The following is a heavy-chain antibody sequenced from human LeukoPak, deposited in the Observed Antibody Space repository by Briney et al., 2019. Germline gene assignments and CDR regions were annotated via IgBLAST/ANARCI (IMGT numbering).Heavy chain of an antibody. CDR1: AYTFTSYN. J-gene: IGHJ5*02. CDR2: MNPNSGNT. V-gene: IGHV1-8*01. D-gene: IGHD3-10*01. CDR3: ARDGSGSYYDRGWFDP. Sequence: ASVKVSCKASAYTFTSYNINWVRQATGQGLEWMGWMNPNSGNTGYAQKFQGRVTMTRNTSISTAYMELSSLTSEDTAVYYCARDGSGSYYDRGWFDPWGQGTLVAVSS.